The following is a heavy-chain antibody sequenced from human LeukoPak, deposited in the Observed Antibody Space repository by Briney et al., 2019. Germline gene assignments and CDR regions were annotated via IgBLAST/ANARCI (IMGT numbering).Heavy chain of an antibody. V-gene: IGHV3-74*01. CDR1: GFTFSNSW. J-gene: IGHJ4*02. CDR3: ARAVLGSSDY. Sequence: GGSLRLSCAASGFTFSNSWMRWVRQAPGKGLVWVSRINPDGSITTYADSVKGRFTISRDNAKNTLYLQMNSLRAEDTAVYYCARAVLGSSDYWGQGTLVTVSS. D-gene: IGHD3-10*01. CDR2: INPDGSIT.